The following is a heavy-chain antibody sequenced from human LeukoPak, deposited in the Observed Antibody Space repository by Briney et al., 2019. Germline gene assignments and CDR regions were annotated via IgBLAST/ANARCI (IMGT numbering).Heavy chain of an antibody. Sequence: GGSLRLSCAASGFAFRTYAMSWVRQAPGKGLEWVSAISGSGFTTYYADSVKGRFTTSRDNSKNTLYLQMNSLRAEDTAVYYCASLYCSSTSCRPDDAFDIWGQGTMVTVSS. J-gene: IGHJ3*02. CDR2: ISGSGFTT. V-gene: IGHV3-23*01. D-gene: IGHD2-2*01. CDR3: ASLYCSSTSCRPDDAFDI. CDR1: GFAFRTYA.